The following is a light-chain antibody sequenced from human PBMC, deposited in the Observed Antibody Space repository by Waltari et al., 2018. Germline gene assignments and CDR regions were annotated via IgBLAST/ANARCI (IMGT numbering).Light chain of an antibody. CDR3: QQYNDLPLT. J-gene: IGKJ4*01. CDR1: QDSSNY. Sequence: DIQMTHSPSSLSASVGDRVTITCQASQDSSNYLNWYQQKPGKAPKLLIYDASNLETGVPSRFSGGGSGTDFTFTITSLQPEDAATYYCQQYNDLPLTFGGGTKVEIK. CDR2: DAS. V-gene: IGKV1-33*01.